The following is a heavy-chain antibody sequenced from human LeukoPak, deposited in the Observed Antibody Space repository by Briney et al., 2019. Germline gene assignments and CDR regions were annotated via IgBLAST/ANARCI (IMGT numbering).Heavy chain of an antibody. Sequence: GGSLRLSCAASGFSFSSYGMHWVRQAPGKGLEWVAVISYDGSVKYYADSVKGRVTISRDNPKNTLYLQMNSLGAEDTAVYYCAKGRGGDYSYGSYYFDQWGQGTLVTVSS. J-gene: IGHJ4*02. V-gene: IGHV3-30*18. CDR1: GFSFSSYG. CDR2: ISYDGSVK. CDR3: AKGRGGDYSYGSYYFDQ. D-gene: IGHD5-18*01.